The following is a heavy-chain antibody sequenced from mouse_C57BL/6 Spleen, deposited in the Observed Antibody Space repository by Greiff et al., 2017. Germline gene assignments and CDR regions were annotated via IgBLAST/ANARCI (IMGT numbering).Heavy chain of an antibody. V-gene: IGHV5-9-1*02. D-gene: IGHD2-3*01. Sequence: EVKVVESGEGLVKPGGSLKLSCAASGFTFSSYAMSWVRQTPEKRLEWVAYISSGGDYIYYADTVKGRFIISRDNARHTMYLQMSRLKSEDTAMYYCKRGDGNGWYVDVWGTGTTVTVSS. CDR3: KRGDGNGWYVDV. CDR1: GFTFSSYA. CDR2: ISSGGDYI. J-gene: IGHJ1*03.